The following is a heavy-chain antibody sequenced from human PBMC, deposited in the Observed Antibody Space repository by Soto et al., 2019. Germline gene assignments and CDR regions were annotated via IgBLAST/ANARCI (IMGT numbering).Heavy chain of an antibody. J-gene: IGHJ1*01. CDR2: ISFDGSVK. Sequence: QVQLVQSGGGVVQPGRSLRLSCAVSGLTFSSYSMHWVRQAPGKGLEWVAVISFDGSVKYHADSVKGRFSISRDNSKKTLYLQMNSLRPEDTAVYYCARDRSGIRAEHFQHWGQGTLVTVSP. D-gene: IGHD2-21*02. CDR1: GLTFSSYS. V-gene: IGHV3-30-3*01. CDR3: ARDRSGIRAEHFQH.